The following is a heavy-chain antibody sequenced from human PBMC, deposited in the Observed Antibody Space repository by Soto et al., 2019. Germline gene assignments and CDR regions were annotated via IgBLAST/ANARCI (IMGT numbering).Heavy chain of an antibody. CDR1: GGSFSGYY. CDR2: INHSGST. V-gene: IGHV4-34*01. J-gene: IGHJ5*02. Sequence: QVQLQQWGAGLLKPSETLSLTCAVYGGSFSGYYWSWIRQPPGKGLEWIGEINHSGSTNYNPSHKERVTISVDLPKDQCSRKMSSVTAADTAVFYCARGGRNYDILPGRRYDNWFDPGGQGTLFTVSS. D-gene: IGHD3-9*01. CDR3: ARGGRNYDILPGRRYDNWFDP.